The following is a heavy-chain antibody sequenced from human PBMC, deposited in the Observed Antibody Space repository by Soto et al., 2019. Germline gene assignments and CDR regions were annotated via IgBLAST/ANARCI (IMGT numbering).Heavy chain of an antibody. CDR1: GFTFSSYA. V-gene: IGHV3-23*01. D-gene: IGHD3-3*01. J-gene: IGHJ4*02. CDR2: ISGSGGST. CDR3: ARDYEYWSGYYKGFDY. Sequence: EVQLLESGGGLVQPGGSLRLSCAASGFTFSSYAMSWVRQAPGKGLEWVSAISGSGGSTYYADSVKGRFTISRDNAKNSLYLQMNSLRDEDTAVYYCARDYEYWSGYYKGFDYWGQGTLVTVSS.